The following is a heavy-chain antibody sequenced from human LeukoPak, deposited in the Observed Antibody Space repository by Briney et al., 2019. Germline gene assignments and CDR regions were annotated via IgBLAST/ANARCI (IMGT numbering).Heavy chain of an antibody. CDR3: ARDQSVRLLQTSSTYFKHVFAI. Sequence: ASVKVSCKTSGYTFTNYGISWVRQAPGLGLEWMGWISGYNGNTNYAQKVQGRVTMTTDTSTSTAYMELRSLRFDDTAVYYCARDQSVRLLQTSSTYFKHVFAIWGQGSMVTVSS. V-gene: IGHV1-18*01. CDR1: GYTFTNYG. J-gene: IGHJ3*02. D-gene: IGHD6-13*01. CDR2: ISGYNGNT.